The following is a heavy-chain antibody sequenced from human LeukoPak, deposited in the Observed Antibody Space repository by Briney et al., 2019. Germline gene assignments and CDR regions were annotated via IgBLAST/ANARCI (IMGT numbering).Heavy chain of an antibody. CDR3: ARAPRITMIVVAPPDY. D-gene: IGHD3-22*01. Sequence: KTSETLSLTCAVYGGSFSGYYWSWLRQPPGKGLEWIGEINHSGSTNYNPSLKSRVTISVDTTNNQFSLKLSSVTAADTAVYYCARAPRITMIVVAPPDYWGQGTLVTVSS. CDR1: GGSFSGYY. CDR2: INHSGST. J-gene: IGHJ4*02. V-gene: IGHV4-34*01.